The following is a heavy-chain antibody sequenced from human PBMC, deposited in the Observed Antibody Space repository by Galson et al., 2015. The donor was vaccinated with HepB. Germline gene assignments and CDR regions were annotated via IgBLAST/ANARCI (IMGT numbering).Heavy chain of an antibody. CDR3: AREFSSSGWYLGSDY. V-gene: IGHV1-18*01. D-gene: IGHD6-19*01. CDR2: ISAYNGNT. CDR1: GYTFTSYG. J-gene: IGHJ4*02. Sequence: SVKVSCKASGYTFTSYGISWVRQAPGQGLEWMGWISAYNGNTNYAQKLQGRVTMTTDTSTSTAYMELRSLRSDDTAVYYCAREFSSSGWYLGSDYWGQGTLVTVSS.